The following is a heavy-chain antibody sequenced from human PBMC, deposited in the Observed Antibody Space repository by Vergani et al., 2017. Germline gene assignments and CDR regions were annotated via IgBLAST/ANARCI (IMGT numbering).Heavy chain of an antibody. Sequence: EVRLLESGGGLVQPGGSLRLSCAASGFTFSSYAMSWVRQAPGKGLEWVSAISGSGGSTYYADSVKGRFTISRDNSKNTLYLQMNSLRAEDTAVYYCAKGKTTPTYYYYGMDVWGQGTTVTVSS. V-gene: IGHV3-23*01. CDR1: GFTFSSYA. CDR3: AKGKTTPTYYYYGMDV. J-gene: IGHJ6*02. D-gene: IGHD1-14*01. CDR2: ISGSGGST.